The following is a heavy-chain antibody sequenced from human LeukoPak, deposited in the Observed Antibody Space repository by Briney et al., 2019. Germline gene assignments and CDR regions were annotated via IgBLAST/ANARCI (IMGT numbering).Heavy chain of an antibody. V-gene: IGHV4-61*02. CDR1: GGSISSGSYY. J-gene: IGHJ4*02. D-gene: IGHD6-19*01. Sequence: SETLSLTCTVSGGSISSGSYYWSWIRQPAGKGLEWIGRIYTSGSTNYNPSLKSRVTISVDASKNQFSLKLSSVTAADTAVYYCARDARGYSSGWYGSFDYWGQGTLVTVSS. CDR3: ARDARGYSSGWYGSFDY. CDR2: IYTSGST.